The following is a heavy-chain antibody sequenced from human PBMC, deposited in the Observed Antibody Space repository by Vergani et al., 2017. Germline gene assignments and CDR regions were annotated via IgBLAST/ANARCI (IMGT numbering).Heavy chain of an antibody. Sequence: VQLVESGGGLVQPGGSLRLSCAASGFTFSSYSMNWVRQAPGKGLEWVSYISSSSSTIYYADSVKGRFTISRDNAKNSLYLQMNSLRAEDTAVYYCARDLGSRTYYYYYGMDVWGQGTTVTVSS. CDR1: GFTFSSYS. CDR2: ISSSSSTI. D-gene: IGHD6-13*01. V-gene: IGHV3-48*01. J-gene: IGHJ6*02. CDR3: ARDLGSRTYYYYYGMDV.